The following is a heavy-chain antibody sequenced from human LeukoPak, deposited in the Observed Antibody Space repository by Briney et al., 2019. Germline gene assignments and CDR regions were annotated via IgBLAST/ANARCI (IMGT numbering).Heavy chain of an antibody. J-gene: IGHJ6*02. CDR3: ARGRSTGGSYYYYGMDV. Sequence: ASVKVSCKASGYSFDSYGFSWVRQATGQGLEWMGWVNPNSGNTGYAQKFQGRVTMTRNTSISTAYMELSSLRSEDTAVYYCARGRSTGGSYYYYGMDVWGQGTTVTVSS. D-gene: IGHD3-16*01. CDR1: GYSFDSYG. CDR2: VNPNSGNT. V-gene: IGHV1-8*01.